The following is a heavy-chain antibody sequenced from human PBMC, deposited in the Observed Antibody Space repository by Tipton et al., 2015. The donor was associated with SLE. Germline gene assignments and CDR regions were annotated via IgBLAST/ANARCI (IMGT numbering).Heavy chain of an antibody. CDR3: ARSAGYGSSWAHFDY. CDR2: IYTGGNT. J-gene: IGHJ4*02. D-gene: IGHD6-13*01. CDR1: GGSISNYY. Sequence: TLSLTCTVSGGSISNYYWGWVRQPAGKGLEWIGRIYTGGNTKYNPPLQSRVTLSVDTSKDQFSLKLSSVTAADTAVYYCARSAGYGSSWAHFDYWGQGMLVTVSS. V-gene: IGHV4-4*07.